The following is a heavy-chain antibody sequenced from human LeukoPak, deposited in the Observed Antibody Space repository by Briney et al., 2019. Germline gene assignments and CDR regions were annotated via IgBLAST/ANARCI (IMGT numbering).Heavy chain of an antibody. CDR1: GFTSSSYA. D-gene: IGHD5-12*01. V-gene: IGHV3-30*14. Sequence: GRSLRLSCAASGFTSSSYAMHWVRQAPGKGLEWVAVISYDGSNKYYADSVKGRFTISRDNSKNTLYLQMNSLRAEDTAVYYCASEGGRYSRYDFAFDYWGQGPLVTVSS. J-gene: IGHJ4*02. CDR2: ISYDGSNK. CDR3: ASEGGRYSRYDFAFDY.